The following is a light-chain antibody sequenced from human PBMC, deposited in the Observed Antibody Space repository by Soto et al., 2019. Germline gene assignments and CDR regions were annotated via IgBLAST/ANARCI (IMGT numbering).Light chain of an antibody. CDR2: GAS. CDR1: QRIDNF. V-gene: IGKV1-39*01. Sequence: DIQMTQSPSFLSASVGGRVTIPCRASQRIDNFLNWYQQKPGKAPKLLIYGASSLQSGVPSRFSGSGSGTDFTLTITSLQPEDSATYHCQQRYKTSLSSFGQGTKVDIK. J-gene: IGKJ2*01. CDR3: QQRYKTSLSS.